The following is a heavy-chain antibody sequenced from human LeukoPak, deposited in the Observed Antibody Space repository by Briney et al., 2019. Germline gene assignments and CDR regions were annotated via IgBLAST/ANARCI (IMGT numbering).Heavy chain of an antibody. D-gene: IGHD3-16*02. CDR1: GFTFSSYS. CDR2: ITRSDTV. Sequence: GGSLRLSCAASGFTFSSYSMTWVRQGPGKGLEWISYITRSDTVYYADSVKGRFTISRDNAKNSLYLQMNSLRDEDTAVYYCARDLGTLSDYWGQGTLVTVS. V-gene: IGHV3-48*02. CDR3: ARDLGTLSDY. J-gene: IGHJ4*02.